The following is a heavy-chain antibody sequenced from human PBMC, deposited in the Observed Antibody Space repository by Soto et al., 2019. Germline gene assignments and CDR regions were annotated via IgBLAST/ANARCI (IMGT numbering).Heavy chain of an antibody. D-gene: IGHD3-9*01. CDR3: LGTPVLRYFDWLLSPYYYYMDV. CDR2: IGTAGDT. CDR1: GFTFSSYD. V-gene: IGHV3-13*01. J-gene: IGHJ6*03. Sequence: GGSLRLSCAASGFTFSSYDMHWVRQATGKGLEWVSAIGTAGDTYYPGSVKGRFTISRENAKNSLYLQMNSLRAGDTANPVTLGTPVLRYFDWLLSPYYYYMDVWGKGTTVTVSS.